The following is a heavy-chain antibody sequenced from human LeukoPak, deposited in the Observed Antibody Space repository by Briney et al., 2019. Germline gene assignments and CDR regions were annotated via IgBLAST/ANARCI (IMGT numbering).Heavy chain of an antibody. CDR1: GFTLSSYN. J-gene: IGHJ3*02. D-gene: IGHD6-13*01. CDR3: ARSPWGSNWYNNAFDI. V-gene: IGHV3-21*01. CDR2: ISSSSTYI. Sequence: GGSLRLPCAASGFTLSSYNMKWVRQAPGKGLEWVSSISSSSTYIYYADSVKGRFTISRDNAKNSLYLQMNSLRAEDTAVYYCARSPWGSNWYNNAFDIWGQGTMVTVSS.